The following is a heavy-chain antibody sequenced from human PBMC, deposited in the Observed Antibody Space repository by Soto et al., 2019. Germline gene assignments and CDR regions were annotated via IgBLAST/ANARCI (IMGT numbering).Heavy chain of an antibody. V-gene: IGHV4-59*12. D-gene: IGHD2-21*02. CDR2: LSYRGRA. CDR3: ARVNLDHVTGMDV. CDR1: GASLHSYQ. J-gene: IGHJ6*02. Sequence: VFGASLHSYQRSWIRRPPGVGLEWVAALSYRGRANYKPPPKSRVTISVDTSKNQFSLKLTSVTAADTAVYYCARVNLDHVTGMDVWGQGTTVTVSS.